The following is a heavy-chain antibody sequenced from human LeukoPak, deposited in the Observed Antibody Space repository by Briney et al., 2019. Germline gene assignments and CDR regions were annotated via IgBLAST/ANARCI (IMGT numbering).Heavy chain of an antibody. V-gene: IGHV1-18*01. CDR1: GYTFTSYG. CDR2: ISAYNGNT. CDR3: ARASITMVKGWFDP. J-gene: IGHJ5*02. Sequence: ASVKVSCKASGYTFTSYGISWVRQAPGQGLEWMGWISAYNGNTNYAQKLQGRVTMTTDTSTSTAYMELRSLRSDDTAVYYCARASITMVKGWFDPWGQGTLVTVSS. D-gene: IGHD3-10*01.